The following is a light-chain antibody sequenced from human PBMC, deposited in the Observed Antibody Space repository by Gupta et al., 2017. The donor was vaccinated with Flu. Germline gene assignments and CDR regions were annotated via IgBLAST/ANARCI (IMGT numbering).Light chain of an antibody. J-gene: IGKJ1*01. V-gene: IGKV1-39*01. CDR2: AAS. Sequence: PSSLSASVGDRVTITCRASQSISSYLNWYQQKPGKAPKLLIYAASSLQSGVPSRFSGSGSGTDFTLTISRLQPEDFATYYCQQSDSTPHTFGQGTKVEIK. CDR3: QQSDSTPHT. CDR1: QSISSY.